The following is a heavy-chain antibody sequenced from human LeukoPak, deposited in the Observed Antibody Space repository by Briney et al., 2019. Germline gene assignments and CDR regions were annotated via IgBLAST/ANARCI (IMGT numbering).Heavy chain of an antibody. V-gene: IGHV1-2*02. J-gene: IGHJ3*02. Sequence: ASVKVSCKASGYTFTGYYMHWVRQAPGQGLEWMGWINPNSGGTNYAQKFQGRVTMTRDTSTSTVYMELSSLRSEDTAVYYCARVTPSDAFDIWGQGTMVTVSS. D-gene: IGHD2-21*02. CDR2: INPNSGGT. CDR3: ARVTPSDAFDI. CDR1: GYTFTGYY.